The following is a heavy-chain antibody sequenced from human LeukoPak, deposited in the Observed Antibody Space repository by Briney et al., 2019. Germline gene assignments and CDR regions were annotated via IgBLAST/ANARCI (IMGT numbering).Heavy chain of an antibody. V-gene: IGHV4-59*08. D-gene: IGHD6-13*01. CDR3: ARQVGDSSSWDYYYYGMDV. CDR2: IYYSGST. Sequence: SETLSLTCTVSGGSISSYYWSWIRQPPGKGLEWIGYIYYSGSTNYNLSLKSRVTISVDTSKNQFSLKLSSVTAADTAVYYCARQVGDSSSWDYYYYGMDVWGQGTTVTVSS. J-gene: IGHJ6*02. CDR1: GGSISSYY.